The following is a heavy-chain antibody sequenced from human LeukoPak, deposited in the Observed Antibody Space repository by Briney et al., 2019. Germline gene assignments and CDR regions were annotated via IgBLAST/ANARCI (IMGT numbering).Heavy chain of an antibody. Sequence: GGSLRLSCAASGFIFSSYTMHWVRQAPGKGLEWVSSISTGNSYIYYADSVKGRFTISRDNAKNSLYLQMNSLRAEDTALYYCAKAQGPIVGASPFDYWGQGTLVTVSS. CDR3: AKAQGPIVGASPFDY. D-gene: IGHD1-26*01. CDR2: ISTGNSYI. J-gene: IGHJ4*02. CDR1: GFIFSSYT. V-gene: IGHV3-21*04.